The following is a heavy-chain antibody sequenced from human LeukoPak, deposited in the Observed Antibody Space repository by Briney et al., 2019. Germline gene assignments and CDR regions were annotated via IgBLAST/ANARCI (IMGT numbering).Heavy chain of an antibody. D-gene: IGHD2-2*01. V-gene: IGHV4-34*01. CDR3: ARGARYCSSTSCYAGIGLYYFDY. CDR2: INHSGST. J-gene: IGHJ4*02. CDR1: GGSFSGYY. Sequence: SETLSLTCAVYGGSFSGYYWSWIRQPPGKGLEWIGEINHSGSTNYNPSLKSRVTISVDTSKNQFSLKLSSVTAADTAVYYCARGARYCSSTSCYAGIGLYYFDYGGQGTLVTVSS.